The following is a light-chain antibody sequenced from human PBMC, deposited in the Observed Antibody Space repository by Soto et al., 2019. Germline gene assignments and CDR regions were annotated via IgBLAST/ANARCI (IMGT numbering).Light chain of an antibody. CDR2: DNN. Sequence: QSVLTQPPSVSAAPGQKVTISCSGSTSNIGNKYVSWYQQVPGTAPKLLIYDNNKRPSGIPDRFSGSKSGTSATLGITGLQTGDEADYYCGTWDSSLSTGVFSGGTKLTVL. CDR3: GTWDSSLSTGV. V-gene: IGLV1-51*01. CDR1: TSNIGNKY. J-gene: IGLJ2*01.